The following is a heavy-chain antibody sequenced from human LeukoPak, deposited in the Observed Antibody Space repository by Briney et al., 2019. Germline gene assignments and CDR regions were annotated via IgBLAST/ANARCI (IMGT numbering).Heavy chain of an antibody. CDR2: IYYSGST. J-gene: IGHJ4*02. D-gene: IGHD6-19*01. CDR1: GGSISSNY. V-gene: IGHV4-59*01. CDR3: ASGSSGWYYRIDY. Sequence: SETLSLTCTVPGGSISSNYWSWIRQPPGKGLEWIGYIYYSGSTNYNPSLKSRVTISVDTSKNQFSLKLSSVTAADTAVYYCASGSSGWYYRIDYWGQGTLVTVSS.